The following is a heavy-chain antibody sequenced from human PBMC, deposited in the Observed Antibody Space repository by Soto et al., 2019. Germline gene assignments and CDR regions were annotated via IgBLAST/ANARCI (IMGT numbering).Heavy chain of an antibody. CDR1: GGSFSGYY. D-gene: IGHD1-7*01. Sequence: SETLSLTCAVYGGSFSGYYWSWIRQPPGKGLEWIGEINHSGSTNYNPSLKSRVTISVDTSKNQFSLKLSSVTAADTAVYYCARGLLGTIDYWGQGTLVTVSS. J-gene: IGHJ4*02. V-gene: IGHV4-34*01. CDR3: ARGLLGTIDY. CDR2: INHSGST.